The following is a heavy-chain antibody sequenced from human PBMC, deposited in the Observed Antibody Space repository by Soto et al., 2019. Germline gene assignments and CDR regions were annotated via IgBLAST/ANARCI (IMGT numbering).Heavy chain of an antibody. D-gene: IGHD4-17*01. Sequence: QVQLVQSGPEVKKPGSSVKVSCKASGGTFSSYTISWVRQAPGQGLEWMGRIIPILGIANYAQKFQGSVTITADKSTSAAYMELSSLRSEDTAVYYCASFYGGPQYWGQGTLVTVSS. V-gene: IGHV1-69*02. CDR2: IIPILGIA. CDR1: GGTFSSYT. CDR3: ASFYGGPQY. J-gene: IGHJ4*02.